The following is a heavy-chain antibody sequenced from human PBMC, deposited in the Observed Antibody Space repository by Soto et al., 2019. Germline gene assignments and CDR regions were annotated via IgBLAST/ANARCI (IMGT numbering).Heavy chain of an antibody. D-gene: IGHD2-2*01. Sequence: QVQLQQWGAGLLKTSETLSLTCAVYGGSFSGYYWSWIRQPPGKGLVWIGEINHSGSTNYNPSLKSRVTISVDTFKTQFSLKLSSVAAADTAVYYWARARYCSSTSCLYYFDYWGQGTLVTVSS. CDR2: INHSGST. CDR3: ARARYCSSTSCLYYFDY. CDR1: GGSFSGYY. J-gene: IGHJ4*02. V-gene: IGHV4-34*01.